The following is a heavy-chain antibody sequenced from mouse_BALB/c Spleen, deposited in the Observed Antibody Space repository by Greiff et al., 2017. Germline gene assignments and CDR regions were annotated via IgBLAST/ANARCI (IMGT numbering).Heavy chain of an antibody. CDR3: ARDAYYYGSSYGFFAY. J-gene: IGHJ3*01. Sequence: QVQLKESGPGLVAPSQCLSITCTVSGFSLTSYGVHWVRQPPGKGLEWLGVIWAGGSTNDYSALMSRLSISKDNSKSQVFLKMNRLQTDDTAMYYCARDAYYYGSSYGFFAYWGQGTLVTVSA. CDR1: GFSLTSYG. V-gene: IGHV2-9*02. CDR2: IWAGGST. D-gene: IGHD1-1*01.